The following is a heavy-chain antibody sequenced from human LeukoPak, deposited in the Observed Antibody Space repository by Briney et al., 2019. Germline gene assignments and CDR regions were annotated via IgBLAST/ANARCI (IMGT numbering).Heavy chain of an antibody. Sequence: SETLSLTCTVSGGSMSSYHWNWIRQPPGKRLEWIGDIYYSGSTDYNPSLKSRVTISVDTSKNQFSLKLSSVTAADTAVYYCARAADYDILTGYPYYFDYWGQGTRVTVSS. CDR1: GGSMSSYH. J-gene: IGHJ4*02. CDR3: ARAADYDILTGYPYYFDY. V-gene: IGHV4-59*01. CDR2: IYYSGST. D-gene: IGHD3-9*01.